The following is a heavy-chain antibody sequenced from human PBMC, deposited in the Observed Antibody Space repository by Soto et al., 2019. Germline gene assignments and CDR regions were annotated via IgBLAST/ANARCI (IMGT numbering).Heavy chain of an antibody. CDR3: AREYRSSSGRFDN. CDR1: GGSFSSYA. D-gene: IGHD6-6*01. CDR2: IIPIFGTP. J-gene: IGHJ4*02. Sequence: QVQLVQSGAEVKKPGSSVKVSCKASGGSFSSYAISWVRQAHGQGLEWMGGIIPIFGTPSYAQKFQGRVTITADESTSTAYMELSSLRSEDTAVYYCAREYRSSSGRFDNWGQGTLVTVSS. V-gene: IGHV1-69*01.